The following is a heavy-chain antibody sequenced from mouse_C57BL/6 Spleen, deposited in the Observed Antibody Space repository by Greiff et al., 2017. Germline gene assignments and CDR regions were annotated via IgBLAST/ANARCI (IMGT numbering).Heavy chain of an antibody. V-gene: IGHV1-47*01. CDR3: ARGGYDGGYYAMDD. CDR2: FHPYNDDT. Sequence: QVQLQQSGAELVKPGASVKMSCKASGYTFTTYPIEWVKQNRGKSLEWIGNFHPYNDDTKYNEKFKGKATLTVEKSSSTVYLELSRLTSEDSAVYYCARGGYDGGYYAMDDWGKGTTVTVAS. CDR1: GYTFTTYP. D-gene: IGHD2-2*01. J-gene: IGHJ4*01.